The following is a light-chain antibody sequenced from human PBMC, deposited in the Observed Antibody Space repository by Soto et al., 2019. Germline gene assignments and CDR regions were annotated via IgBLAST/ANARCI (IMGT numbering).Light chain of an antibody. Sequence: EIVLTQSPATLSLSPGERATLSCRASQSVSSYLAWYQQKPGQAPRLLIYDASNRATGIPARFSGSGSGTDFTLTISSLEPEDFAVYYCQQRSNWPEGFGGGTKVEIK. CDR3: QQRSNWPEG. CDR1: QSVSSY. J-gene: IGKJ4*01. CDR2: DAS. V-gene: IGKV3-11*01.